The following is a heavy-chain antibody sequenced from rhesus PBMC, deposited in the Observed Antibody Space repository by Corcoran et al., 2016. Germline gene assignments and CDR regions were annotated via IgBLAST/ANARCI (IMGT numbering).Heavy chain of an antibody. V-gene: IGHV4-169*01. D-gene: IGHD3-3*01. J-gene: IGHJ4*01. CDR2: IYGSVRST. Sequence: QLKLKETGPGMVKPSETLSVTCAVSGGSISSNYWSWIRQAPGKGQEWNVYIYGSVRSTNYTPALKIRVTRSVDTSKTQRSLNLSSVTAADTAVYYCASVLQYLDWLCWDFDYWGQGVLVTVSS. CDR3: ASVLQYLDWLCWDFDY. CDR1: GGSISSNY.